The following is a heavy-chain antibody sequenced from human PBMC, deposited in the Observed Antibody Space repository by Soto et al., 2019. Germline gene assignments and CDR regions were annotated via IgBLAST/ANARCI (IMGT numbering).Heavy chain of an antibody. CDR3: ARVFYDILYGYYNWFEP. CDR2: IIPNLGIA. Sequence: QVQLVQSGAEVKKPGSSVKVSCKASGGTFSSYTISWVRQAPGQGLEWMGRIIPNLGIANYAQKFQCIVTITADKSTSTADLELCSMRSEDTPVYYCARVFYDILYGYYNWFEPWGQRILVTVSS. CDR1: GGTFSSYT. J-gene: IGHJ5*02. D-gene: IGHD3-9*01. V-gene: IGHV1-69*02.